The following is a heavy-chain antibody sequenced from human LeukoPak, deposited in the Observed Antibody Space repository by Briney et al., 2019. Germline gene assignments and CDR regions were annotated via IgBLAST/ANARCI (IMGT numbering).Heavy chain of an antibody. CDR3: ARDQKGYYDFWSASYYYYGMDV. CDR1: GFTFSSYW. Sequence: GGSLRLSCAASGFTFSSYWMTWVRQVPGRGPEWVANVNRDGSETYYLDSVKGRFTISKDNAKNSLYLQMNSLRAEDTAVYYCARDQKGYYDFWSASYYYYGMDVWGQGTTVTVSS. CDR2: VNRDGSET. D-gene: IGHD3-3*01. V-gene: IGHV3-7*01. J-gene: IGHJ6*02.